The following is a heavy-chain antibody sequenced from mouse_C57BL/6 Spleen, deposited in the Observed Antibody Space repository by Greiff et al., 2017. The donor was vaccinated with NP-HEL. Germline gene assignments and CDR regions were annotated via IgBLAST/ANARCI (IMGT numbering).Heavy chain of an antibody. CDR2: IWWDDDK. CDR1: GFSLSTFGMG. V-gene: IGHV8-8*01. J-gene: IGHJ4*01. CDR3: ARIVSDYGSSLYAMDY. Sequence: QVTLKVSGPGILQPSQTLSLTCSFSGFSLSTFGMGVGWIRQPSGKGLEWLAHIWWDDDKYYNPALKSRLTISKDTSKNQVFLKIANVDTADTATYYCARIVSDYGSSLYAMDYWGQGTSVTVSS. D-gene: IGHD1-1*01.